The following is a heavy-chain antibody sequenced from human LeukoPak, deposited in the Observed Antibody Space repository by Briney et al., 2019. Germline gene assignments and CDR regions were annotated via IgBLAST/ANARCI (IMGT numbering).Heavy chain of an antibody. CDR2: IPYDGSNK. CDR3: ARERGYSSDY. V-gene: IGHV3-30-3*01. J-gene: IGHJ4*02. D-gene: IGHD5-18*01. Sequence: GGSLRLSCAASGFTFSSYAMHWVRQALGKGLEWVAVIPYDGSNKYYADSVKGRFTISRDNSKNTLYLQMNSLRAEDTAVYYCARERGYSSDYWGQGTLVTVSS. CDR1: GFTFSSYA.